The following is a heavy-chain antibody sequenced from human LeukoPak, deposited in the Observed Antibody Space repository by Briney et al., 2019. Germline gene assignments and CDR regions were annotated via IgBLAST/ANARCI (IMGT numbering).Heavy chain of an antibody. Sequence: PSETLSLTCTVSGGSMCGYYWNWIRQPPGKGLEWIGHSYYSGSTQYHPSLKSRGTISVDTSKNQFSLKLSSVTATDTAVYYCARGVRDGYNYGSLFDYWGQGTLVTVSS. CDR3: ARGVRDGYNYGSLFDY. D-gene: IGHD5-24*01. J-gene: IGHJ4*02. CDR2: SYYSGST. CDR1: GGSMCGYY. V-gene: IGHV4-59*08.